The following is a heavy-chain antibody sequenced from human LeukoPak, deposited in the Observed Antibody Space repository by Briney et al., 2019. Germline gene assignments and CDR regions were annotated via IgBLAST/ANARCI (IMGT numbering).Heavy chain of an antibody. CDR3: ARLGFWELSAFDI. D-gene: IGHD1-26*01. V-gene: IGHV3-11*01. CDR2: VSSSGSTI. CDR1: GFTFSDYY. J-gene: IGHJ3*02. Sequence: GGSLRLSCAASGFTFSDYYMSWIRQAPGKGLEWVSYVSSSGSTIYYADSVKGRFTISRDNAKNSLYLQMNSLRAEDTAVYYCARLGFWELSAFDIWGQGTMVTVSS.